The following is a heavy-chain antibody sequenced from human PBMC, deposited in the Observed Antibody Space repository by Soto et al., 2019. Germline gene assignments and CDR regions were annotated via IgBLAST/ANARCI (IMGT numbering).Heavy chain of an antibody. CDR1: GFTFSNAW. D-gene: IGHD4-17*01. CDR2: IKSKTDGGTT. J-gene: IGHJ4*02. V-gene: IGHV3-15*07. CDR3: TTDQGRPGAIHDYGDYGTSYYFDY. Sequence: GGSLRLSCAASGFTFSNAWMNWVRQAPGKGLEWVGRIKSKTDGGTTDYAAPVKGRFTISRDDSKNTLYLQMNSLKTEDTAVYYCTTDQGRPGAIHDYGDYGTSYYFDYWGQGTLVTVSS.